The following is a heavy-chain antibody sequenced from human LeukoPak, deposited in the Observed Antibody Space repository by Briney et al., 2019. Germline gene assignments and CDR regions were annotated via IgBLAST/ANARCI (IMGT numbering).Heavy chain of an antibody. D-gene: IGHD3-16*01. Sequence: GRSLRLSCAASGFTFSSYGMHWVRQAPGKGLEWVAVIWYGGSNKYYADSVKGRFTISRDNSKNTLYLQMNSLRAEDTAVYYCAKDQAEISPGGYYYYYYMDVWGKGTTVTVSS. J-gene: IGHJ6*03. CDR1: GFTFSSYG. CDR2: IWYGGSNK. CDR3: AKDQAEISPGGYYYYYYMDV. V-gene: IGHV3-30*18.